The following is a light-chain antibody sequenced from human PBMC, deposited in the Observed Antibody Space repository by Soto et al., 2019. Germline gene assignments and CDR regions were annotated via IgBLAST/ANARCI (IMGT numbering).Light chain of an antibody. J-gene: IGKJ4*01. CDR2: GAS. CDR1: QSVSSN. V-gene: IGKV3-15*01. Sequence: EIVMTQSPATLSVSPGERVTLSCRASQSVSSNLAWYQQKPGQAPRLLIYGASTGATDIPPRFSGSGSVTEFILTISSLQSEDFAVYYCQQYNIWPLTFGGGTKVEIK. CDR3: QQYNIWPLT.